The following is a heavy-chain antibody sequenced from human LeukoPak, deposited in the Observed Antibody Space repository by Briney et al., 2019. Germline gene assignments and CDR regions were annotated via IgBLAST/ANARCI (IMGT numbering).Heavy chain of an antibody. V-gene: IGHV4-4*07. D-gene: IGHD2-15*01. J-gene: IGHJ3*01. Sequence: SETLSLTCTASGGSITNYYWSWIRQPAGKGLEWIGRIYTGGTTNYSPSLKSRVTMSVDTSKNQFSLNLTSVTAADTAVYYCARGICSGGTCYSPGAFDFWGQGTMVTVSS. CDR1: GGSITNYY. CDR3: ARGICSGGTCYSPGAFDF. CDR2: IYTGGTT.